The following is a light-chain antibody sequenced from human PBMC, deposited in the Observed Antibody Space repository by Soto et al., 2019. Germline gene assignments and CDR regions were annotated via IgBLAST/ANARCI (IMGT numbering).Light chain of an antibody. CDR1: SGSVSTSYY. J-gene: IGLJ3*02. V-gene: IGLV8-61*01. Sequence: QTVVTQEPSFSVSPGRTVTLTCGLSSGSVSTSYYPSWYQLTLGQAPRTLIYSTNTRSSGVPNRFSGSILENKAALTITGAQADDESDYYCVLYMGTGISVFGGGTTLTVL. CDR2: STN. CDR3: VLYMGTGISV.